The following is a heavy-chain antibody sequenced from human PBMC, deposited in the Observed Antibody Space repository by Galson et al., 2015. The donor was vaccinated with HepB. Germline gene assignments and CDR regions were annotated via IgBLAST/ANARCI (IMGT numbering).Heavy chain of an antibody. CDR1: GGSVSSGTYY. Sequence: ETLSLTCTVSGGSVSSGTYYWNWIRQPPGKGLEWIGYIYYSGSTSYNPSLKSRVTMSLDTSKNQFSLKLSSVTAADTAVYYCAGDVYYYGMDVWGQGTTVTVSS. CDR2: IYYSGST. J-gene: IGHJ6*02. CDR3: AGDVYYYGMDV. V-gene: IGHV4-61*01.